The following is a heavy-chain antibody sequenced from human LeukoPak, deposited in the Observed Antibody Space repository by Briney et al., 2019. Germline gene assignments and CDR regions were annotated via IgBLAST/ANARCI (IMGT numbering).Heavy chain of an antibody. J-gene: IGHJ4*02. V-gene: IGHV1-69*04. CDR2: IIPILGIA. D-gene: IGHD5-24*01. CDR3: ARGSYRWLQKSLDY. CDR1: GGTFTSYA. Sequence: SVKVSCKGSGGTFTSYAISWVRQAPGQGLEWMGRIIPILGIANYAQKFQGRVTITADKSTSTAYMELSSLRSEDTAVYYCARGSYRWLQKSLDYWGQGTLVTVSS.